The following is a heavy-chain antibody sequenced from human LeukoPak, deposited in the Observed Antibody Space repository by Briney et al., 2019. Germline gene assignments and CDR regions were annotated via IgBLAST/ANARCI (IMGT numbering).Heavy chain of an antibody. CDR3: ARAVVYYLAS. J-gene: IGHJ4*02. V-gene: IGHV4-4*02. D-gene: IGHD1-26*01. Sequence: SETLSLTCAVSGDSINSSYWWSWVRQPPGKGLEWIGEIYHSGSTNYNPSLKSRVTISVDKSKNHFSLKLSSVIAADTPVYYCARAVVYYLASWGQGTLVTVSS. CDR1: GDSINSSYW. CDR2: IYHSGST.